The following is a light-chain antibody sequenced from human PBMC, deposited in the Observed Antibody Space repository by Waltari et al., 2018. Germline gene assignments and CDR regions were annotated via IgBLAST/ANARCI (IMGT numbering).Light chain of an antibody. Sequence: QSALTQPASVSGSPGQSITISCTGTTSDIGAYNYVAWYQQHPGKAPKVVISDVTNPPSGVSNRFSGSKSGNTASLTISGLQAEDEADYYCSSFTSGSTWVFGGGTKLTVL. CDR1: TSDIGAYNY. J-gene: IGLJ3*02. CDR2: DVT. V-gene: IGLV2-14*03. CDR3: SSFTSGSTWV.